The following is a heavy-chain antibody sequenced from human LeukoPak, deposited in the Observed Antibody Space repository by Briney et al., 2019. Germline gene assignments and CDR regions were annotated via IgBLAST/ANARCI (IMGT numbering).Heavy chain of an antibody. Sequence: GGSLRLSCAASGFTFSSCAMSWVRQAPGKGLEWVSAISGSGGSTYYADSVKGRFTISRDNSKNTLYLQMNSLRAEDTAVYYCAKDTSNIAVAGTDGYWGQGTLVTVSS. J-gene: IGHJ4*02. CDR3: AKDTSNIAVAGTDGY. D-gene: IGHD6-19*01. CDR1: GFTFSSCA. CDR2: ISGSGGST. V-gene: IGHV3-23*01.